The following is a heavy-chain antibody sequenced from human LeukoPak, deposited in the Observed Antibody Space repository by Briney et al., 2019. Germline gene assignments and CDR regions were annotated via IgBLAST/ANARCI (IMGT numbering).Heavy chain of an antibody. V-gene: IGHV2-70*11. D-gene: IGHD3-16*01. Sequence: SGPALVKPTQTLTLTCTFSGFSLSTSGMCVSRIRQPPGKALEWLARIDWDDDKYYNTSLKTRLTISRDSSKNQVVLIMTNMDPVDTATYYCARISVSLAGSTGGLGEIDYWGQGTLVTVSS. CDR3: ARISVSLAGSTGGLGEIDY. CDR2: IDWDDDK. J-gene: IGHJ4*02. CDR1: GFSLSTSGMC.